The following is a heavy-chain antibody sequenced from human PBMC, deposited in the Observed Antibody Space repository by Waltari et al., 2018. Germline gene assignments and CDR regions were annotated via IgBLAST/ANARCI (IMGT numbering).Heavy chain of an antibody. CDR2: INHSGST. D-gene: IGHD3-22*01. J-gene: IGHJ6*02. Sequence: QVQLQQWGAGLLKPSETLSLTCAVYGGSFSGYYWSWIRQPPGKGLEWIGEINHSGSTNCNPSLKSRVTISVDTSKNQFSLKLSAVTAADTAVYYCASPPMIAGYYYGMDVWGQGTTVTVSS. CDR3: ASPPMIAGYYYGMDV. CDR1: GGSFSGYY. V-gene: IGHV4-34*01.